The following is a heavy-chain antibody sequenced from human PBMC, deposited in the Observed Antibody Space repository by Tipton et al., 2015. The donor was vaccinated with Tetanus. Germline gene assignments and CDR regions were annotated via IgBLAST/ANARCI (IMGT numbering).Heavy chain of an antibody. CDR3: ARDWGSYYDSSDEADAFDI. Sequence: TLSLTCTVSGGSISSSSYYWGWIRQPPGKGLEWIGSIYYSGSTYYNPSLKSRVTISVDTSKNQFSLKLSSVTAADTAVYDCARDWGSYYDSSDEADAFDIWGQGTMVTVSS. J-gene: IGHJ3*02. CDR1: GGSISSSSYY. CDR2: IYYSGST. D-gene: IGHD3-22*01. V-gene: IGHV4-39*07.